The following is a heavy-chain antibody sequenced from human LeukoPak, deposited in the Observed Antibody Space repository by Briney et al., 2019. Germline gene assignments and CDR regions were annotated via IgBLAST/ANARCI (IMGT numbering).Heavy chain of an antibody. CDR1: GFIFSSYG. D-gene: IGHD3-16*01. V-gene: IGHV3-30*02. Sequence: LVESGGGVAQPGGSLRLSCAAAGFIFSSYGMHWVRQAPGNGLERVAFILFDGNSKYYAESVKGRFTISRDNSKNTLYLQMNSLRAEDTAVYYCARLGSHAFDYWGQGTLVTVSS. CDR2: ILFDGNSK. J-gene: IGHJ4*02. CDR3: ARLGSHAFDY.